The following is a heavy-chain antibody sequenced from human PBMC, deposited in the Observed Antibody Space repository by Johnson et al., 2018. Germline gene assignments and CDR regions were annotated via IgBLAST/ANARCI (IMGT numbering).Heavy chain of an antibody. CDR1: GFTFSDYA. D-gene: IGHD6-19*01. J-gene: IGHJ6*02. CDR3: ANRLYSSGQDGLDV. CDR2: ISGSCIDT. Sequence: VQLVESGGGLVQPGGSLRLSCAASGFTFSDYAVTWVRQAPERGLEWVSTISGSCIDTYYADSVKDRVTISRDNSKNRLYLQMDGLRAGETAVYYCANRLYSSGQDGLDVWGRGTTVTVSS. V-gene: IGHV3-23*04.